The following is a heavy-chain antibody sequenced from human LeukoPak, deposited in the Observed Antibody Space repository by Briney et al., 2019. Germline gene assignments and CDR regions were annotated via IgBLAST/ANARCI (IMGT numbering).Heavy chain of an antibody. J-gene: IGHJ4*02. CDR3: AGSRGSGSYHPFDD. D-gene: IGHD3-10*01. CDR1: GFTFGSNS. Sequence: GGSLRLSCAASGFTFGSNSMNWVRQAPGKGLEWVSYISSGSGTIYYADSGKGRFTIPRDKAKNAQYLQMNRLRAEDTAVYYCAGSRGSGSYHPFDDWGQGALVTVSS. V-gene: IGHV3-48*01. CDR2: ISSGSGTI.